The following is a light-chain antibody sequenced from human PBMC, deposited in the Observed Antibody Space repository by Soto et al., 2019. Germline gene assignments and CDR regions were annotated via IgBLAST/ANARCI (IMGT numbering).Light chain of an antibody. CDR2: DAS. CDR1: QTVRNNY. V-gene: IGKV3-20*01. J-gene: IGKJ1*01. Sequence: EFVLTQSPGTLSLSPGERATLSWRSSQTVRNNYLAWYQQKPGQAPRLLIYDASSRATGIPDRFSGGGSGTEFTLTISSLQSEDFAVYYCQQYNNWPRTFGQGTKVDIK. CDR3: QQYNNWPRT.